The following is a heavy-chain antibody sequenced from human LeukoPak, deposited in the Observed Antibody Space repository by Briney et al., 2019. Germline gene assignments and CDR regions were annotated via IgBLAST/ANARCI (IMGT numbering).Heavy chain of an antibody. Sequence: SETLSLTCAVYGGSFSSYYWSWIRQSPGKGLEWVAEINHRGDTNYNPSVKSRVTISVDSSKNQFSLKVTSLTAADTAVYYCARGPTISETGYFDYWGQGTLVTVSS. CDR3: ARGPTISETGYFDY. J-gene: IGHJ4*03. D-gene: IGHD1-1*01. V-gene: IGHV4-34*01. CDR2: INHRGDT. CDR1: GGSFSSYY.